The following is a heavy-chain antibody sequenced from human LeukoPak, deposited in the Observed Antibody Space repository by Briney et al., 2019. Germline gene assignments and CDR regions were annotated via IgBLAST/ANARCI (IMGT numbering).Heavy chain of an antibody. CDR1: GFNFGTYA. CDR2: LSASGGST. J-gene: IGHJ4*02. D-gene: IGHD3-22*01. V-gene: IGHV3-23*01. Sequence: GGSLRLSCVASGFNFGTYAMGWVRQAPGKGLEWVSALSASGGSTYYADSVRGRFTISRDSSKNTVYPQMNSLRGEDTAIYYCAKVRTYDSSGYYSHCFDYWGQGTLVTVSS. CDR3: AKVRTYDSSGYYSHCFDY.